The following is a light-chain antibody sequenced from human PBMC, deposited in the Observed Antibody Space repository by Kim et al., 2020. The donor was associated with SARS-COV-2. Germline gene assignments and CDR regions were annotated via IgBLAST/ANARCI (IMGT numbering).Light chain of an antibody. CDR2: GAS. V-gene: IGKV3-20*01. J-gene: IGKJ2*01. CDR1: QSVSSSY. CDR3: QQYDSSPLYT. Sequence: EIVLTQPPGTLSLSPGERATLSCRASQSVSSSYLTWYQQKPGQAPRLLIYGASSRATGIPDRFSGSGSGTDFTLTISRLEPEDFAVYYCQQYDSSPLYTFGQGTKLEI.